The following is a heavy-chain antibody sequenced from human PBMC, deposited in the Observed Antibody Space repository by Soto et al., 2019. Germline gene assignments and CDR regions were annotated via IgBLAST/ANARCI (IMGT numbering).Heavy chain of an antibody. CDR3: ARDIVVVPAAIPGDYYYYMDV. J-gene: IGHJ6*03. D-gene: IGHD2-2*02. Sequence: SQTLSLTCAISGDSVSSNSAAWNWIRQSPSRGLEWLGRTYYRSKWYNDYAVSVKSRITINPDTSKNQFSLQLNSVTPEDTAVYYCARDIVVVPAAIPGDYYYYMDVWGKGTTVTVSS. V-gene: IGHV6-1*01. CDR2: TYYRSKWYN. CDR1: GDSVSSNSAA.